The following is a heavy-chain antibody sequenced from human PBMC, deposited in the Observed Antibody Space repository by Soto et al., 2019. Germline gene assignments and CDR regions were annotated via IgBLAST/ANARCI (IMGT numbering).Heavy chain of an antibody. Sequence: GGSLRLSCAASGFTFRSYAMSWVRQAPGKGLEWVSTISGSDGSTHYADSVKGRFTISRDNSKNTLYLQMNSLRAEDTAVYYCAKDQSVDVDYYYYGMDVWGQGTTVTVSS. CDR3: AKDQSVDVDYYYYGMDV. CDR2: ISGSDGST. D-gene: IGHD5-12*01. CDR1: GFTFRSYA. V-gene: IGHV3-23*01. J-gene: IGHJ6*02.